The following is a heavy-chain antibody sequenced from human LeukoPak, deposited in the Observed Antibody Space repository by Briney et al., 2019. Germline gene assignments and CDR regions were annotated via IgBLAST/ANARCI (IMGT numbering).Heavy chain of an antibody. CDR3: ARDPSNTSGWFAYLNY. J-gene: IGHJ4*02. V-gene: IGHV1-2*02. CDR1: GYTFTGYY. Sequence: ASVKVSCKTSGYTFTGYYLHWVRQAPGQGLEWMGWFNPNSVGTNSAQKFQGRVTMTSDTSISTAYMEMTSLKSDDTAVYYCARDPSNTSGWFAYLNYWGQGTLVTVSS. CDR2: FNPNSVGT. D-gene: IGHD6-19*01.